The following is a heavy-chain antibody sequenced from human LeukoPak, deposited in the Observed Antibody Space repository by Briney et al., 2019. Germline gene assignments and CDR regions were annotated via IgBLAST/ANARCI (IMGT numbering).Heavy chain of an antibody. CDR2: ISAYNGNT. Sequence: ASMKVSCKASGYTFTSYGISWVRQAPGQGLEWMGWISAYNGNTNYAQKLQGRVTMTTDASTSTAYMELRSLRSDDTAVYYCARGFQTIVVVPAALDWFDPWGQGTLVTVSS. CDR3: ARGFQTIVVVPAALDWFDP. V-gene: IGHV1-18*01. CDR1: GYTFTSYG. D-gene: IGHD2-2*01. J-gene: IGHJ5*02.